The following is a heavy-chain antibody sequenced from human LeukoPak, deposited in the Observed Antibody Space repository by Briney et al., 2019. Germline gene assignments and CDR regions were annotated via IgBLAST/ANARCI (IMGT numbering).Heavy chain of an antibody. CDR3: AKDYALEWLTWFDP. CDR1: GFTFSSYW. J-gene: IGHJ5*02. Sequence: QSGGSLRLSCAASGFTFSSYWMNWVRQAPGKGLEWVSAISGSGGSTYYADSVKGRFTISRDNSKNTLYLQMNSLRAEDTAVYYCAKDYALEWLTWFDPWGQGTLVTVSS. D-gene: IGHD3-3*01. V-gene: IGHV3-23*01. CDR2: ISGSGGST.